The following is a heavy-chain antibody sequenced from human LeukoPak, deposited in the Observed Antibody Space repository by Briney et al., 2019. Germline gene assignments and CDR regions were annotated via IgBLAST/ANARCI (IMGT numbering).Heavy chain of an antibody. J-gene: IGHJ4*02. V-gene: IGHV3-23*01. Sequence: GGSLRLSCAASGFTFSSYAMSWVRQAPGKGLEWVSAISGSGGSTYYADSVKGRFTISRDNSKNTLYLQMNSLRAEDTAVYYCAKLTTHATGYSSSWYSARTYYFDYWGQGTLVTVSS. CDR1: GFTFSSYA. CDR3: AKLTTHATGYSSSWYSARTYYFDY. D-gene: IGHD6-13*01. CDR2: ISGSGGST.